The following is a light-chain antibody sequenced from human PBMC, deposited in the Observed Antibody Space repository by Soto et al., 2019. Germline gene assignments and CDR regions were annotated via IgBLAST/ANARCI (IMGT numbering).Light chain of an antibody. Sequence: DLQMTQSPSSLSASVGDRVTITCRASQGITNYLAWFQQKPGEVPKLLISGASTLQSGVPSRFSGSGSGTDFTLTISSLQPEDVATYYCQKYNSAPYPFGQGTRLEIK. CDR3: QKYNSAPYP. V-gene: IGKV1-27*01. J-gene: IGKJ5*01. CDR1: QGITNY. CDR2: GAS.